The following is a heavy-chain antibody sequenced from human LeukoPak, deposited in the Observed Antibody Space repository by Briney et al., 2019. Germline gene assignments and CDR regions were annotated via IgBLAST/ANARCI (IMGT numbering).Heavy chain of an antibody. D-gene: IGHD3-22*01. Sequence: SETLSLTCAVYGGSFSDYFWNWIRQTPGKGLEWIGEINHGGGTNYNPSLESRATISVDTSKKQFSLNLTSVTAADTAVYYCARDLKRRVYYDSSGSDDAFDIWGQGTMVTVSS. J-gene: IGHJ3*02. CDR1: GGSFSDYF. CDR2: INHGGGT. V-gene: IGHV4-34*01. CDR3: ARDLKRRVYYDSSGSDDAFDI.